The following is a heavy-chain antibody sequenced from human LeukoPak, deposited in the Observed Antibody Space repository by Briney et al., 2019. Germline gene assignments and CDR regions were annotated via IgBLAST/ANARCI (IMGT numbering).Heavy chain of an antibody. J-gene: IGHJ4*02. D-gene: IGHD2-15*01. CDR3: ARHYCSGGSCYNEFDY. V-gene: IGHV4-39*07. CDR1: GDSISSSSYY. CDR2: IYYSGST. Sequence: SETLSLTCTVSGDSISSSSYYWGWIRQPPGKGLEWIGSIYYSGSTYYNPSLKSRVTISVDTSKNQFSLKLSSVTAADTAVYYCARHYCSGGSCYNEFDYWGQGTLVTVSS.